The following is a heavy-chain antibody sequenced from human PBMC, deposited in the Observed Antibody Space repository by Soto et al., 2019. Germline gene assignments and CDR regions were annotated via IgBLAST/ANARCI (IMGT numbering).Heavy chain of an antibody. J-gene: IGHJ6*04. CDR1: GVTFSSYW. CDR3: AREYYYARSAYGMAV. V-gene: IGHV3-74*01. CDR2: INSDGSST. D-gene: IGHD3-22*01. Sequence: GGSLRLSCAASGVTFSSYWMHWVRQAPGKGLVWVSRINSDGSSTSYADSVKGRFTISRDNAKNTLYLQMNSLRAEDTAVYYCAREYYYARSAYGMAVWGKGTTVTVSS.